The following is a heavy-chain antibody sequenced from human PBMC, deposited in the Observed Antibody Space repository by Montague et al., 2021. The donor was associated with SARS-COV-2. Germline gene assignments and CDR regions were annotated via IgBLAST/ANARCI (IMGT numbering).Heavy chain of an antibody. D-gene: IGHD3-10*01. CDR1: GGSLSGYN. J-gene: IGHJ6*02. Sequence: SETLSLTCAVYGGSLSGYNWSWSRQPPGKGLEWMGEINQSGSTNYNPSLKSRVTISVDTSKNQFSLRLSSVTAADTAVYYCARVRYYGSGNSLGMDVWGQGTTVTVSS. V-gene: IGHV4-34*01. CDR2: INQSGST. CDR3: ARVRYYGSGNSLGMDV.